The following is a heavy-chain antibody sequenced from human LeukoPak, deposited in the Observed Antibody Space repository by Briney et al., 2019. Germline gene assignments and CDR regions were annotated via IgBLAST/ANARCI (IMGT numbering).Heavy chain of an antibody. Sequence: GGTLRLSCAASGFTFSSHGMNWVRQAPGKGLEWVSGISPNGVITYYADSVKGRFTISRDNSKGTVYLQMNSLRPEDTAVYYCAKDDAWLQYGNWGRGALVTVSS. D-gene: IGHD5-24*01. CDR1: GFTFSSHG. V-gene: IGHV3-23*01. CDR2: ISPNGVIT. CDR3: AKDDAWLQYGN. J-gene: IGHJ4*02.